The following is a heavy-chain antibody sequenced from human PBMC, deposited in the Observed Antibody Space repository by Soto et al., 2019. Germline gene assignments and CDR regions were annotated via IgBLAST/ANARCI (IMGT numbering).Heavy chain of an antibody. CDR3: ATPGKSIAVAGSYYYYGMDV. D-gene: IGHD6-19*01. CDR2: IDPSDSYT. CDR1: GYSFTSYW. J-gene: IGHJ6*02. Sequence: EVQLVQSGAEVKKPGESLRISCKGSGYSFTSYWISWVRQMPGKGLEWMGRIDPSDSYTNYSPSFQGHVTISADKSISTAYLQWSSRKASYNAMYSCATPGKSIAVAGSYYYYGMDVWGQGTTVTVSS. V-gene: IGHV5-10-1*01.